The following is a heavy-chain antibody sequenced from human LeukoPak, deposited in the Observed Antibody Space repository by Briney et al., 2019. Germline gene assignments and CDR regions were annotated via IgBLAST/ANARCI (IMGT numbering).Heavy chain of an antibody. CDR2: IYTSGST. J-gene: IGHJ4*02. CDR1: GGSISSYY. D-gene: IGHD6-13*01. CDR3: ARVRGYSSSWYFDY. V-gene: IGHV4-4*07. Sequence: PSETLSLTCTVSGGSISSYYWSWIRQPAGRGLEWIGRIYTSGSTNYNPSLKSRVTMSVDTSKNQFSLKLSSMTAADTAVYYCARVRGYSSSWYFDYWGQGTLVTVSS.